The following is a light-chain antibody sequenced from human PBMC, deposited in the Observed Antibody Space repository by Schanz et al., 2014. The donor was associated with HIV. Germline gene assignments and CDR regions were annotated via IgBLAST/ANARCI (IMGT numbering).Light chain of an antibody. V-gene: IGLV1-44*01. J-gene: IGLJ3*02. CDR1: SSNFRSNA. CDR2: ATY. CDR3: AGWDDSLSVWV. Sequence: QSVVTQPPSASGTPGQRVTISCSGSSSNFRSNAVNWYQHLPGKGPKLLIYATYNRPSGVPDRFSGSGSDTSASLAISGLQSEDEADYYCAGWDDSLSVWVFGGGTKLTVL.